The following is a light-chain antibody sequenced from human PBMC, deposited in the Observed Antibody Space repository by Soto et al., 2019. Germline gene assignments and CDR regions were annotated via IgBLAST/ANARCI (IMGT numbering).Light chain of an antibody. V-gene: IGKV1-5*01. Sequence: DIQMTQSPSTLSASVGDRVTITCRASQSITTWLAWYQQKPGKAPKLLIYDASSLESWVPSRFSGSGSWTEFTVTTSSLQPDDFATEYCQQYNSYPYTFGQGTKLEIK. CDR2: DAS. CDR3: QQYNSYPYT. J-gene: IGKJ2*01. CDR1: QSITTW.